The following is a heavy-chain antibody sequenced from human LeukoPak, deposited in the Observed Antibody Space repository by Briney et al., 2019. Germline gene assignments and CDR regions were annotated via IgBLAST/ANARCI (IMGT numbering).Heavy chain of an antibody. D-gene: IGHD6-19*01. Sequence: SQTLSLTCAISGDSVSSNSAAWSWLRQSPSRGLEWLGRTYYRSKWYHDYAVSVRSRVSVNPDTSKNQFSPQLNSVTPEDTAVYYCARFLGIGSQRYYFDSWGQGTLVTVSS. CDR3: ARFLGIGSQRYYFDS. V-gene: IGHV6-1*01. CDR1: GDSVSSNSAA. J-gene: IGHJ4*02. CDR2: TYYRSKWYH.